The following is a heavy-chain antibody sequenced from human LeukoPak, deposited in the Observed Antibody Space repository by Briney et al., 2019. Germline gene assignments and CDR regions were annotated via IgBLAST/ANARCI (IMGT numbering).Heavy chain of an antibody. V-gene: IGHV3-30*02. CDR3: AKGPSSSWYELVY. J-gene: IGHJ4*02. Sequence: GGSLRLSCAASGFTFSSYGMHWVRQAPGKGLEWVAFIRYDGSNKYYADSVKGRFTISRYNSKNTLYLQMNSLRAEDTAVYYCAKGPSSSWYELVYWGQGTLVTVSS. CDR2: IRYDGSNK. D-gene: IGHD6-13*01. CDR1: GFTFSSYG.